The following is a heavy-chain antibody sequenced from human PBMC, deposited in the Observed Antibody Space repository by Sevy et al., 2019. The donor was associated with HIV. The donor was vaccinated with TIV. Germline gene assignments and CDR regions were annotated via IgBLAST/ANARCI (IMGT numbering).Heavy chain of an antibody. CDR3: AGTTVTTPSNYYFDY. Sequence: SETLSLTCTVSGGSISSSSYYWGWIRQPPGKGLEWIGSIYYSGSTYYNPSLKSRVTISGDTSKNQFSRKLRSVTAADTAVYYWAGTTVTTPSNYYFDYWGQGTLVTVSS. J-gene: IGHJ4*02. V-gene: IGHV4-39*01. D-gene: IGHD4-4*01. CDR1: GGSISSSSYY. CDR2: IYYSGST.